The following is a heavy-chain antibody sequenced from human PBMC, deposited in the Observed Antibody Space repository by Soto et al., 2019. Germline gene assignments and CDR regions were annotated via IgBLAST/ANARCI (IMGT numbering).Heavy chain of an antibody. CDR2: IIPIFGTA. CDR3: XXXXXYKKXXGXGYYYYGMDV. Sequence: QVQLVQSGAEVKKPGSSVKVSCKASGGTFSSYAISWVRQAPGQGLEWMGGIIPIFGTANYAQKFQGRVTITADESTSTAYMELSSLRXEXTXXXYCXXXXXYKKXXGXGYYYYGMDVWGQGTTVTVSS. V-gene: IGHV1-69*01. J-gene: IGHJ6*02. CDR1: GGTFSSYA. D-gene: IGHD1-20*01.